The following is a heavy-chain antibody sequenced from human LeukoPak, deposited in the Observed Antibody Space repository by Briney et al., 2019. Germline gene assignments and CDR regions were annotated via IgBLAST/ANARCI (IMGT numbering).Heavy chain of an antibody. J-gene: IGHJ4*02. D-gene: IGHD1-26*01. V-gene: IGHV3-21*06. CDR2: ISTVSRYI. Sequence: PGGSLRLSCAASGFTFSNAWMSWVRQAPGKGLEWVSSISTVSRYIYYADSVKGRFTISRDNAKSLLYLQMNNLRAEDTAVYYCARVIEDSGSYFCDYWGQGTLVTVSS. CDR3: ARVIEDSGSYFCDY. CDR1: GFTFSNAW.